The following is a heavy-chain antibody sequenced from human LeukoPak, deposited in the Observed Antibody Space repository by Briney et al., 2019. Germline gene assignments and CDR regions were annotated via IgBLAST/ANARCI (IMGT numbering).Heavy chain of an antibody. D-gene: IGHD3-3*01. CDR3: AKDKRGITIFGVVRALDY. Sequence: PGGSLRLSCAASGFTFSSYAMSWVRQAPGKGLEWVSAISGSGGSTYYADSVKGRFTISRDNSKNTLYLQMNSLRAEDTAVYYCAKDKRGITIFGVVRALDYWGQGTLVTVSS. CDR1: GFTFSSYA. V-gene: IGHV3-23*01. J-gene: IGHJ4*02. CDR2: ISGSGGST.